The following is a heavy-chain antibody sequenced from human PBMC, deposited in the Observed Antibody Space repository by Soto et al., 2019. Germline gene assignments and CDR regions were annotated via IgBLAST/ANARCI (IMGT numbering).Heavy chain of an antibody. J-gene: IGHJ6*02. D-gene: IGHD3-16*01. CDR2: IIPIFGTP. Sequence: ASVKVSCKASGCTFGSYPISWVRQAPGQGLEWMGGIIPIFGTPNYAQKFQGRVMITADENTSTADMELSSLRSEDTAVYYCARDEPYYGMDVWGQGTTVTVSS. CDR3: ARDEPYYGMDV. V-gene: IGHV1-69*13. CDR1: GCTFGSYP.